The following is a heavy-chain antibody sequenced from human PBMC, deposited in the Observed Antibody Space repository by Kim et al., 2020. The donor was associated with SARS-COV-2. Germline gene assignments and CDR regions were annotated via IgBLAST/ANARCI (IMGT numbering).Heavy chain of an antibody. J-gene: IGHJ4*02. CDR3: AREAQGGAGRDS. Sequence: ASVKVSCKTSGYKFSYNGIGWVRQAPGQGLEWMGWFTAYFGRTVYAENFQGRLTMTTDTSTSTAYMELRSLTSDDTAIYYCAREAQGGAGRDSWGQGTL. V-gene: IGHV1-18*01. D-gene: IGHD1-26*01. CDR2: FTAYFGRT. CDR1: GYKFSYNG.